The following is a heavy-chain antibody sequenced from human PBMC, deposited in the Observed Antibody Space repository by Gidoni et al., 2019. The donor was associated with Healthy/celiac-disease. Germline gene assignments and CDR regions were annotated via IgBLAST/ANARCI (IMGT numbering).Heavy chain of an antibody. V-gene: IGHV1-46*01. CDR1: GYTFTSYY. Sequence: QVQLVRSGAEVKKPGASVTVSCKASGYTFTSYYMHWVRQAPGHGLEWMGIINPSGGSTSYAQKFQGRVTMTRDTSTSTVYMELSSLRSEDTAVYYCARDWGSGLRYFDWLLSGRGPYYYYGMDVWGQGTTVTVSS. J-gene: IGHJ6*02. D-gene: IGHD3-9*01. CDR2: INPSGGST. CDR3: ARDWGSGLRYFDWLLSGRGPYYYYGMDV.